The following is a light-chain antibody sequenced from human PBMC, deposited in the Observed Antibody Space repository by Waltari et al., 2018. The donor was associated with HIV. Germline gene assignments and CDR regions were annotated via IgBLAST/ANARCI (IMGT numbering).Light chain of an antibody. CDR1: SSNIGARAHFD. CDR2: GNN. J-gene: IGLJ3*02. Sequence: QSVLTQPPSVSGAPGQTVTISCPGSSSNIGARAHFDVHWYQQLPGTAPKLLIYGNNNRPSGVPDRFSGSKSGASASLAITGLQAEDEADYYCQSYDTRLSGSVFGGGTKLTVL. CDR3: QSYDTRLSGSV. V-gene: IGLV1-40*01.